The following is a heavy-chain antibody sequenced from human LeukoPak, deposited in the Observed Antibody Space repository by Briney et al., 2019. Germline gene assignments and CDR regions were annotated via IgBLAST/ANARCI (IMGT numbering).Heavy chain of an antibody. J-gene: IGHJ4*02. D-gene: IGHD6-13*01. Sequence: GGSMRLSCGASGFTFSGAWMSWVRQAPGKGLEWVGRIKSKTDGGTADFAAPVNGRFSISRDDSRYTVFLQMNSLRTEDTAVYYCTIDGVPTRTSRWYGYFDYWGQGTLVTVSS. V-gene: IGHV3-15*01. CDR1: GFTFSGAW. CDR2: IKSKTDGGTA. CDR3: TIDGVPTRTSRWYGYFDY.